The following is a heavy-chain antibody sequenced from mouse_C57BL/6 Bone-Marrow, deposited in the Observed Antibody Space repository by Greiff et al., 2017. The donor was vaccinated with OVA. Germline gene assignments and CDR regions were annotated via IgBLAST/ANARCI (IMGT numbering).Heavy chain of an antibody. CDR2: IYPGGGYT. CDR3: ARRRPYAMDY. Sequence: QLQQSGAELVRPGTSVKMSCKASGYTFTNYWIGWAKQRPGHGLEWIGDIYPGGGYTNYNEKFKGKATLTADKSSSTAYMQFSSLTSEDSAIYYCARRRPYAMDYWGQGTSVTVSS. CDR1: GYTFTNYW. J-gene: IGHJ4*01. V-gene: IGHV1-63*01.